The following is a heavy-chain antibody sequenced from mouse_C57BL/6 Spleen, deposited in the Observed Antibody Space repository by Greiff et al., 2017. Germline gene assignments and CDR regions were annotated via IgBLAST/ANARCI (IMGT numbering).Heavy chain of an antibody. CDR3: AKPDDYDSSWFAY. Sequence: VQLQQSGPGLVAPSQSLTITCNVSGFSLTSYGVSWVRQPPGKGLEWLGVIWGDGSTNYHSALLTRQSTSKDNSKSQVVLKLNSLPTDDPATYYCAKPDDYDSSWFAYWGQGTLVTVSA. CDR1: GFSLTSYG. D-gene: IGHD2-4*01. V-gene: IGHV2-3*01. J-gene: IGHJ3*01. CDR2: IWGDGST.